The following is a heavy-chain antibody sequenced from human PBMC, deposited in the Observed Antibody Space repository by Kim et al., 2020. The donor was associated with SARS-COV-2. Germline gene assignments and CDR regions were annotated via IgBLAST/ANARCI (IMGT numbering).Heavy chain of an antibody. CDR2: IYSGGST. V-gene: IGHV3-53*01. CDR3: ARDFVAAADGTTHYYYGMDV. J-gene: IGHJ6*02. Sequence: GGSLRLSCAASGFTVSSNYMSWVRQAPGKGLEWVSVIYSGGSTYYADSVKGRFTISRDNSKNTLYLQMNSLRAEDTAVYYCARDFVAAADGTTHYYYGMDVWGQGTTVTVSS. CDR1: GFTVSSNY. D-gene: IGHD6-13*01.